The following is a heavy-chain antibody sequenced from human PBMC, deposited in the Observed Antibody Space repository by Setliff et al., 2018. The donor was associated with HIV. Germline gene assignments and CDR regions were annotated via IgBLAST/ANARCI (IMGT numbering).Heavy chain of an antibody. Sequence: ASVKVSCKASGGTFSSYAISWVRQAPGQGLEWMGGIIPIFGTANYAQKFQGRVTITTDESTSTAYMELSSLRSEDTAVYYRARSQDAKLGLDAFDIWGQGTMVTVSS. V-gene: IGHV1-69*05. CDR2: IIPIFGTA. CDR1: GGTFSSYA. D-gene: IGHD6-13*01. J-gene: IGHJ3*02. CDR3: ARSQDAKLGLDAFDI.